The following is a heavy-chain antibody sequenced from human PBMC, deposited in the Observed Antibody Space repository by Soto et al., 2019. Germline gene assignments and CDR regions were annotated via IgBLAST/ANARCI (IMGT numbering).Heavy chain of an antibody. CDR2: IYPDDSDT. V-gene: IGHV5-51*01. CDR3: AKGAVAAHEAFDV. CDR1: GYSFTNYW. J-gene: IGHJ3*01. D-gene: IGHD6-19*01. Sequence: GESLKISCNGSGYSFTNYWIGWVRQMPGRGLEWMGIIYPDDSDTRYSPSFQGHVTISADKSVATAFLQWSSLKASDTAMYYCAKGAVAAHEAFDVWGQGTAVTVSS.